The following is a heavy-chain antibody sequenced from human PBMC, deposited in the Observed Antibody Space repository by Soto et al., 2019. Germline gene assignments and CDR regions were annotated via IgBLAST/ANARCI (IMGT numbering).Heavy chain of an antibody. CDR3: GRGVPGAIYYYYIDV. J-gene: IGHJ6*03. Sequence: ASVKVSCKASGYTFTGYYMHWVRQAPGQGLEWMGWINPNSGGTNYAQKFQGWVTMTRDTSISTAYMELGRLRSDDTAVYYCGRGVPGAIYYYYIDVWGKGTTVTVSS. CDR1: GYTFTGYY. CDR2: INPNSGGT. D-gene: IGHD2-2*01. V-gene: IGHV1-2*04.